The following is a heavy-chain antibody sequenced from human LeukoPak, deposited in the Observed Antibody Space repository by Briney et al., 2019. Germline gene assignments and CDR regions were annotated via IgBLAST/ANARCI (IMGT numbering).Heavy chain of an antibody. V-gene: IGHV3-33*01. Sequence: PGGSLRLSCAASGFTFSNYGMHWVRQAPGKGLEWVTVILYDGINRYYAGSVKGRFTISRDNSKNMLYLQMNSLRAEDTAVYYCARRPSLGYSDGPNYYYGLDVWGQGTTVTVSS. CDR2: ILYDGINR. CDR1: GFTFSNYG. D-gene: IGHD5-18*01. CDR3: ARRPSLGYSDGPNYYYGLDV. J-gene: IGHJ6*02.